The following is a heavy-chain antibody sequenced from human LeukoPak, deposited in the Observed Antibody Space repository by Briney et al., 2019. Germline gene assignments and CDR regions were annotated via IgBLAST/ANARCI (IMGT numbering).Heavy chain of an antibody. CDR3: ARHPSVAGTKGGFDH. Sequence: GGSLRLSCAASGFTVSSNYMSWVRRAPGKGLEWVSVIYSGGSTYYADSVKGRFTISRDNSKNTLYLQMNSLTAADTAVYYCARHPSVAGTKGGFDHWGQGTLVTVSS. D-gene: IGHD6-19*01. J-gene: IGHJ4*02. V-gene: IGHV3-66*04. CDR1: GFTVSSNY. CDR2: IYSGGST.